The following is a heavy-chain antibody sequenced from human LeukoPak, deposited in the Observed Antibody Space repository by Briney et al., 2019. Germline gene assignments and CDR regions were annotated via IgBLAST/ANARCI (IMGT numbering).Heavy chain of an antibody. Sequence: SETLSLTCTVSGGSISSSSYYWDWIRQPPVKGLEWIGYIYYSGSTNFNPSLKSRVTISVDTSKNQFSLKMSSVTAADTAVYFCARGGPPGYYYDYYMDVWGKGTTVTISS. V-gene: IGHV4-61*05. CDR3: ARGGPPGYYYDYYMDV. CDR2: IYYSGST. CDR1: GGSISSSSYY. J-gene: IGHJ6*03.